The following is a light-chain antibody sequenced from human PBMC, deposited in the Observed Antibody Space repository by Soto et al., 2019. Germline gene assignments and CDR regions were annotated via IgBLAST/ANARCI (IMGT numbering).Light chain of an antibody. V-gene: IGKV3-20*01. Sequence: EIVLAQSPGTLSLSPGERATLSCRASQSVTNSSLAWYQQKPGQAPRLLIYGASRRATGIPDSFTGSGSGTDFSLTISRLEPEDFAVYYCQQYVSSPWAFGQGTKVEI. J-gene: IGKJ1*01. CDR1: QSVTNSS. CDR3: QQYVSSPWA. CDR2: GAS.